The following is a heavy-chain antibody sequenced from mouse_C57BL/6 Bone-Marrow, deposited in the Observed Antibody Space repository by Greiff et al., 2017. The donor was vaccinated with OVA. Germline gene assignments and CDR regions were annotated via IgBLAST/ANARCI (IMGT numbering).Heavy chain of an antibody. V-gene: IGHV5-16*01. J-gene: IGHJ1*03. CDR2: INYDGSST. Sequence: EVKVEESEGGLVQPGSSMKLSCTASGFTFSDYYMAWVRQVPEKGLEWVANINYDGSSTYYLDSLKSRFIISRDTAKNILYLQLSSLKSEDTTTYYCAREQPYYYGSSYGYFDVWGTGTTVTVAS. CDR1: GFTFSDYY. D-gene: IGHD1-1*01. CDR3: AREQPYYYGSSYGYFDV.